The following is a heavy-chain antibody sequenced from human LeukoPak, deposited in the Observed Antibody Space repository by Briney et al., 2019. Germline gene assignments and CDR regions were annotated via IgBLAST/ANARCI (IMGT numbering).Heavy chain of an antibody. CDR1: GGSLSGYY. CDR2: INHSGST. CDR3: ARQNYGSAPLRY. J-gene: IGHJ4*02. D-gene: IGHD3-10*01. Sequence: SETLSLTCAVYGGSLSGYYWSWIRQPPGKGLEWIGEINHSGSTNYNPSLMSRVTISVDTSKNQFSLKLSSVTAADTAVYFCARQNYGSAPLRYWGQGTLVTVSS. V-gene: IGHV4-34*01.